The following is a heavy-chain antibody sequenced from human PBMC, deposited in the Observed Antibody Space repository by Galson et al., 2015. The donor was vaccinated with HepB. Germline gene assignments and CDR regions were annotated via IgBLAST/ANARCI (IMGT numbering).Heavy chain of an antibody. Sequence: SLRLSCAASGFTVSSNHMSWVRQAPGKGLEWVSVIYSGGSTYYADSVKGRFTISRDNSKNTLYLQMNSLRAEDTAVYYCARELRTEALLWFGELLSPGWFDPWGQGTLVTVSS. V-gene: IGHV3-53*01. D-gene: IGHD3-10*01. CDR2: IYSGGST. CDR3: ARELRTEALLWFGELLSPGWFDP. J-gene: IGHJ5*02. CDR1: GFTVSSNH.